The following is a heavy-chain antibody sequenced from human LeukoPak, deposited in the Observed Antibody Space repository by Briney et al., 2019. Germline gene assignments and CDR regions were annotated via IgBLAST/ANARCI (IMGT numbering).Heavy chain of an antibody. V-gene: IGHV4-61*02. CDR3: AREQQLVLLYY. CDR1: GGSISSSSYY. J-gene: IGHJ4*02. CDR2: IYTSGTT. Sequence: SQTLSLTCTVSGGSISSSSYYWSWIRQPAGKGLEWIGRIYTSGTTNYNPSLKSRVTISVDTSKNQFSLKLSSVTAADTAVYYCAREQQLVLLYYWGQGTLVTVSS. D-gene: IGHD6-13*01.